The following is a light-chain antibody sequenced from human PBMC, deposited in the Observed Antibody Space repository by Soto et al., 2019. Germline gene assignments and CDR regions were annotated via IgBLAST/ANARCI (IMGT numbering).Light chain of an antibody. CDR2: AAS. J-gene: IGKJ3*01. CDR3: QQYNSAPFT. Sequence: DIRMTQSPSSLSASVGDRVTLTCRASQGITNYLAWYQQKPGRVPKLLIYAASTLQSGVPFRFSGSGSGTDFTLTISSLQPEDVATYYCQQYNSAPFTFGPGTKLDIK. CDR1: QGITNY. V-gene: IGKV1-27*01.